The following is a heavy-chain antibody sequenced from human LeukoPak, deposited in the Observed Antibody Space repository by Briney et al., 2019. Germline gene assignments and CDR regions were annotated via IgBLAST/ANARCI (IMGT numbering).Heavy chain of an antibody. CDR1: GGSISSGGYF. CDR2: IYYSGST. CDR3: ARAGPFSPNYFDY. J-gene: IGHJ4*02. D-gene: IGHD3-3*02. V-gene: IGHV4-31*03. Sequence: SETLSLTCTVSGGSISSGGYFWSWLRQHPGKGLEWIGYIYYSGSTYYNPSLKSRVTISVDTSKNQFSLKLSSVTAADTAVYYCARAGPFSPNYFDYWGQGTLVTVSS.